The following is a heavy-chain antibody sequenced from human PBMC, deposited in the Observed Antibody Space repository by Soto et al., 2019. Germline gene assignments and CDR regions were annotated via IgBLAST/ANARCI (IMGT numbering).Heavy chain of an antibody. CDR2: IYYSGST. D-gene: IGHD6-19*01. Sequence: SEILSLTCSVSGGSINSSSYFWGWVRQPPGKGLEWIGSIYYSGSTYYNPSLRSRVTISVDTSKNQFSLKLSSVTAADTAVFYCARHYSSGSRNWFDPWGQGTLVTVSS. V-gene: IGHV4-39*01. J-gene: IGHJ5*02. CDR1: GGSINSSSYF. CDR3: ARHYSSGSRNWFDP.